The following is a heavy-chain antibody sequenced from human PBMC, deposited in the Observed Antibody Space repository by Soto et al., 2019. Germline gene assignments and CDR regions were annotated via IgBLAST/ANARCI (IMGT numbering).Heavy chain of an antibody. D-gene: IGHD1-26*01. CDR1: GGSISSSSYY. J-gene: IGHJ4*02. V-gene: IGHV4-39*01. CDR2: IYYSGST. Sequence: PSETLSLTCTVSGGSISSSSYYWGWIRQPPGKGLEWIGSIYYSGSTYYNPSLKSRVTISVDTSKNQFSLKLSSVTAADTAVYYCARVPAIVGATTRFDYWGQGTLVTVSS. CDR3: ARVPAIVGATTRFDY.